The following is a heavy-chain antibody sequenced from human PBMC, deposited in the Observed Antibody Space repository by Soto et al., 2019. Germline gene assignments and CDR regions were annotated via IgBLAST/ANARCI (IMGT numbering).Heavy chain of an antibody. CDR1: GFSFSDSA. CDR3: TKYSGTSSAPAA. CDR2: IGSKGQNYAT. Sequence: EVPLVESGGGLVQPGGSLKLSCAASGFSFSDSAMHWVRQASGKGLEWVGRIGSKGQNYATTYAASVKGRFFISTDESKNTAHLQMNSLKTEDTAVYYCTKYSGTSSAPAALGQGTLVTVSS. J-gene: IGHJ5*02. D-gene: IGHD1-26*01. V-gene: IGHV3-73*02.